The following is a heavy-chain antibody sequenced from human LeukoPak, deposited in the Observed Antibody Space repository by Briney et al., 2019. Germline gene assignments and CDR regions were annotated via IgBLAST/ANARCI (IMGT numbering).Heavy chain of an antibody. CDR3: ASSNDYDILTGYSSI. CDR1: GFTFSSYS. V-gene: IGHV3-21*01. J-gene: IGHJ3*02. D-gene: IGHD3-9*01. CDR2: ISSSSSYI. Sequence: GGSLRLSCAASGFTFSSYSMNWVRQAPGKGLEWVSSISSSSSYIYYADSVKGRFTISRDNAKNSLYLQMNSLRAEDTAVYYCASSNDYDILTGYSSIWGQGTMVTVSS.